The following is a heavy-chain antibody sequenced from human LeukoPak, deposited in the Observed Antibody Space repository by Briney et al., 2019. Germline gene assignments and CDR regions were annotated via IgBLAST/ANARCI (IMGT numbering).Heavy chain of an antibody. J-gene: IGHJ4*02. CDR2: INEDGGEK. CDR1: GFTFSRYW. Sequence: GGSLRLSCAASGFTFSRYWMSWVRQAPGKGLEWVANINEDGGEKYYVDSVEGRFTISRDNAKNSLHLEMHSLRADDTAVYYCGVDYWGQGTRVIVSS. CDR3: GVDY. V-gene: IGHV3-7*01.